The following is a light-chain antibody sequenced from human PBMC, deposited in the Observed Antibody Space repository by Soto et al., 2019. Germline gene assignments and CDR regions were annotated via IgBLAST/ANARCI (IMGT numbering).Light chain of an antibody. V-gene: IGKV3-20*01. CDR1: QSVTNSF. CDR3: QQYGASPYT. CDR2: GAS. Sequence: EIVLAQSPGTLSLSPAARAPRSCRARQSVTNSFLAWYQHKPGQAPRLLIYGASRRATGIPDRFSGSGSGTDFTLTISSLEPEDFAVYYCQQYGASPYTFGQGTKVDIK. J-gene: IGKJ2*01.